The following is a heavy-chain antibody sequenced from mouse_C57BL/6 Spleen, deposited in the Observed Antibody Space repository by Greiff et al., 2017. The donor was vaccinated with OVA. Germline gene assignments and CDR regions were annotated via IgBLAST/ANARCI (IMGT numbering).Heavy chain of an antibody. D-gene: IGHD2-4*01. CDR3: ARSTMIRGWYFDV. V-gene: IGHV1-47*01. J-gene: IGHJ1*03. Sequence: QVQLQQSGADLVQPGASLKISCKASGYTFTTYPIAWIQQTPGKSLEWIGNFHPYNDDTKYNAKFEGKARLTVEKSSNTVYLELSRLTSDDSAVYYCARSTMIRGWYFDVWGTGTTVTVSS. CDR2: FHPYNDDT. CDR1: GYTFTTYP.